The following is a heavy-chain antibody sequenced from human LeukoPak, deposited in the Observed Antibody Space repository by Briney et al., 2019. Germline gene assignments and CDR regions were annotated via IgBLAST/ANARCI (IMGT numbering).Heavy chain of an antibody. J-gene: IGHJ6*02. CDR3: ARDVVVVAAAQPSYYYYGMDV. V-gene: IGHV1-18*01. CDR1: GYTFTSYG. Sequence: ASVKVSCKASGYTFTSYGISWVRQAPGQGLEWMGWISAYNGNTNYAQKLQGRVTMTTDTSTSTAYMELRSLRSDDTAVYYCARDVVVVAAAQPSYYYYGMDVWGQGTTVTVSS. CDR2: ISAYNGNT. D-gene: IGHD2-15*01.